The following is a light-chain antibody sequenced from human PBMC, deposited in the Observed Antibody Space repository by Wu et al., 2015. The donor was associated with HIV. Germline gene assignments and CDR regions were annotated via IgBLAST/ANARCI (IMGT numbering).Light chain of an antibody. CDR1: QSISRN. V-gene: IGKV1-39*01. CDR3: QQSYFNPT. Sequence: VGDRVTITCRAGQSISRNLNWYQQKPGKAPKLLIYAASNLQSGVPSRFSGSGSGTDFTLTISSLQSEDFATYYCQQSYFNPTFGPGTRVDI. J-gene: IGKJ3*01. CDR2: AAS.